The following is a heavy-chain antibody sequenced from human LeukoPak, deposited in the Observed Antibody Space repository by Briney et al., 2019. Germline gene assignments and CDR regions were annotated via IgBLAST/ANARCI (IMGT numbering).Heavy chain of an antibody. CDR3: ARHSSVLNSFDP. D-gene: IGHD3-22*01. CDR1: AYSFTNYW. Sequence: TGESLKISCKGSAYSFTNYWISWVRRMPGKGLEWMGRIDPGDSRTNYSPSFQGHVTISADKSISTAYLQWSSLKASDTAMYYCARHSSVLNSFDPWGQGTLVTVSS. J-gene: IGHJ5*02. CDR2: IDPGDSRT. V-gene: IGHV5-10-1*01.